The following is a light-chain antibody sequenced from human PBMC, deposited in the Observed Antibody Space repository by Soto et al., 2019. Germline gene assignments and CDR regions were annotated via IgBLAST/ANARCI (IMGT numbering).Light chain of an antibody. CDR2: DVS. V-gene: IGLV2-14*01. J-gene: IGLJ1*01. CDR3: SSYTRSSTRV. CDR1: SSDVGGYNY. Sequence: QSVLTQPASVSGSPGQSITISCTGTSSDVGGYNYVSWYQQHPGKAPKLMIYDVSARPSGVSDRVSGSKSGNTAALTISGLQAEDEADYCCSSYTRSSTRVFGTGTKVTVL.